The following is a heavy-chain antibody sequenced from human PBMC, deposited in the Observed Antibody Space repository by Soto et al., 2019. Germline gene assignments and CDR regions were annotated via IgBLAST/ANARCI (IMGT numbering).Heavy chain of an antibody. CDR3: ARDPYVLPPVTTPGYFDY. Sequence: PGGSLRLSCAASGFTFSSYSMNWVRQAPGKGLEWVSYISSSSSTIYYADSVKGRFTISRDNAKNSLYLQMNSLRAEDTAVYYCARDPYVLPPVTTPGYFDYWGQGTLVTVSS. V-gene: IGHV3-48*01. D-gene: IGHD4-17*01. J-gene: IGHJ4*02. CDR2: ISSSSSTI. CDR1: GFTFSSYS.